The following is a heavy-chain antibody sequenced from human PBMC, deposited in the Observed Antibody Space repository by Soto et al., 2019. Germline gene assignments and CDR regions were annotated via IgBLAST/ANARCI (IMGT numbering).Heavy chain of an antibody. CDR1: GYTFTSYG. Sequence: ASVKVSCKASGYTFTSYGISWVRQAPGQGLEWMGWISAYSGDTNYAQKFQGRVTMTRDTSINTAYMELRRLSSDDTAVHYCARVKNYYDSSGPYDYWGQGTLVTDSS. V-gene: IGHV1-18*04. J-gene: IGHJ4*02. D-gene: IGHD3-22*01. CDR3: ARVKNYYDSSGPYDY. CDR2: ISAYSGDT.